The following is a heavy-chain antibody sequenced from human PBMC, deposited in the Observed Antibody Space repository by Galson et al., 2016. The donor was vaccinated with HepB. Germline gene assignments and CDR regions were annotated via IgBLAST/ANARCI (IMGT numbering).Heavy chain of an antibody. CDR1: GFTFTSYW. D-gene: IGHD5-24*01. J-gene: IGHJ4*02. V-gene: IGHV3-30*03. Sequence: SLRLSCAASGFTFTSYWMNWVRQAPGKGLEWVAVISFDGSDKKYADSVKGRFTISRDNSKNTLYLQMNSLRPEDTALYYCARAPGGGFAWGPLDYWGQGTLVTVSS. CDR3: ARAPGGGFAWGPLDY. CDR2: ISFDGSDK.